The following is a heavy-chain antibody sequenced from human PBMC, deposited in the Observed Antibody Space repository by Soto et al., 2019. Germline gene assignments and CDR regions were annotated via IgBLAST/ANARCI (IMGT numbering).Heavy chain of an antibody. D-gene: IGHD3-10*01. CDR1: GFTFSSYA. Sequence: VQLLESGGGLVQPGGSLRLSCAASGFTFSSYAMSWVRQAPGKGLEWVSAISGSGGSTYYADSVKGRFTISRDNSKNTLYLQMNSLRAEDTAVYYCAKGITYYYGSGSYGFDYWDQGTLVTVSS. CDR3: AKGITYYYGSGSYGFDY. V-gene: IGHV3-23*01. J-gene: IGHJ4*02. CDR2: ISGSGGST.